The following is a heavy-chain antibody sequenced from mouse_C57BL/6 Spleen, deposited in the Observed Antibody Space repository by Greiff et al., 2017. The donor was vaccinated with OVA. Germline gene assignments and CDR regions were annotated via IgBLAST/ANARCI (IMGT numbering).Heavy chain of an antibody. CDR1: GYAFSSSW. D-gene: IGHD1-1*01. Sequence: QVQLKQSGPELVKPGASVKISCKASGYAFSSSWMNWVKQRPGKGLEWIGRIYPGDGDTNYNGKFKGKATLTADKSSSTAYMQLSSLTSEDSAVYFCAREGTVVAPTWGQGTLVTVSA. CDR2: IYPGDGDT. J-gene: IGHJ3*01. CDR3: AREGTVVAPT. V-gene: IGHV1-82*01.